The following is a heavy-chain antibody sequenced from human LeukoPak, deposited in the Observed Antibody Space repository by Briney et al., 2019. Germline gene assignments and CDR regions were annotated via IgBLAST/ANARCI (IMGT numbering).Heavy chain of an antibody. V-gene: IGHV3-21*01. D-gene: IGHD5-24*01. CDR2: ISSSSSYI. CDR1: GFTFSSYS. J-gene: IGHJ6*02. CDR3: ARGNDGYNLDYGMDV. Sequence: PGGSLRLSCAASGFTFSSYSMNWVRQAPGKGLEWVSSISSSSSYIYYADSVKGRFTISRDNAKNSLYLQMNSLRAEDTAVYYCARGNDGYNLDYGMDVWGQGTTVTVSS.